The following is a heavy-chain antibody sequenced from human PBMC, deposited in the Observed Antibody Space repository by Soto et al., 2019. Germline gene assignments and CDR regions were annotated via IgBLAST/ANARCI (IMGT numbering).Heavy chain of an antibody. J-gene: IGHJ6*02. CDR2: IWYDGSNK. V-gene: IGHV3-33*01. D-gene: IGHD3-10*01. CDR1: GFTFSSYG. CDR3: ARDEGLGVNYYYYGMDV. Sequence: GGSLRLSCAAAGFTFSSYGMHWVRKDPGKGLERVAVIWYDGSNKYYADSVKGRFTISRDNSKNTLYLQMNSLRAEDTAVYYCARDEGLGVNYYYYGMDVWGQGTTVTVSS.